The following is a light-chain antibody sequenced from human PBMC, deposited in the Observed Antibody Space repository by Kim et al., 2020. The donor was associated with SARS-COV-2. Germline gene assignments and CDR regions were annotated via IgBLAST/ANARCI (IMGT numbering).Light chain of an antibody. CDR3: SSYSSTSSVL. CDR2: DVS. J-gene: IGLJ2*01. V-gene: IGLV2-14*03. Sequence: QSALTQPASVSGSRGQSITISCTGTSSDVGAYNYVSWYQQHPGKAPTLMIFDVSYRPSGISSRFSGSKSGNTASLTISGLQAEDEADYYCSSYSSTSSVLFGGGTQLTVL. CDR1: SSDVGAYNY.